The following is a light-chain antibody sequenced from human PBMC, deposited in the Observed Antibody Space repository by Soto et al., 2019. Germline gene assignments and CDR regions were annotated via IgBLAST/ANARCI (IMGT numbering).Light chain of an antibody. CDR2: EVT. V-gene: IGLV2-14*01. CDR3: ISYTYSTTHV. J-gene: IGLJ1*01. CDR1: SSDVGRYNY. Sequence: QSALTQPASVSGSPGQSITISCTGTSSDVGRYNYVSWFQQHPGKAPKLIIYEVTERPSGVSDRFSGSKSGNTASLTISGLQAEDEADYYCISYTYSTTHVFGTGTKLTVL.